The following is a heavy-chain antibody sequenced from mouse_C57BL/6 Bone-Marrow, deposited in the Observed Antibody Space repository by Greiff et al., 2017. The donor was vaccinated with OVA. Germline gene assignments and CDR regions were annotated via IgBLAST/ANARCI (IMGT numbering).Heavy chain of an antibody. J-gene: IGHJ1*03. Sequence: QVQLQQPGAELVMPGASVKLSCTASGYTFTSYWMHWVKQRPGQGLEWIGEIDPSDSYTNYNQKFKGKSTLTVDKSSSTAYMQLSSLTSEDSAVYYCATRYFDVWGTGTTVTVSS. CDR2: IDPSDSYT. V-gene: IGHV1-69*01. CDR1: GYTFTSYW. CDR3: ATRYFDV.